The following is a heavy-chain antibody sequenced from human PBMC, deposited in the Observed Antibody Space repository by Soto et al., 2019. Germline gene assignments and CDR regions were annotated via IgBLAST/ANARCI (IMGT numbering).Heavy chain of an antibody. CDR2: IHYSGST. D-gene: IGHD6-19*01. V-gene: IGHV4-59*01. CDR3: ARSYSTGWYYFDY. CDR1: GGSISSYY. Sequence: ETLSLTCTVSGGSISSYYWSWIRQPPGKGLEWIGYIHYSGSTNYNPSLKSRVTISVDTSKNQFSLKLSSVTAADTAVYYCARSYSTGWYYFDYWGQGTLVTVSS. J-gene: IGHJ4*02.